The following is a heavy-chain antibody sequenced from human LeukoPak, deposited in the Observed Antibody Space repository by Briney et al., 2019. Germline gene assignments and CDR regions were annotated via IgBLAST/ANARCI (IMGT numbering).Heavy chain of an antibody. Sequence: SETLSLTCTVSGGSMSSYYWSWIRQPPGKGLEWIGYIYYSGSTNYNPSLKSRVTISVDTSKNQFSLKLSSVTAADTAVYYCSTMVRGVSRDYWGQGTLVTVSS. J-gene: IGHJ4*02. CDR1: GGSMSSYY. CDR3: STMVRGVSRDY. V-gene: IGHV4-59*01. CDR2: IYYSGST. D-gene: IGHD3-10*01.